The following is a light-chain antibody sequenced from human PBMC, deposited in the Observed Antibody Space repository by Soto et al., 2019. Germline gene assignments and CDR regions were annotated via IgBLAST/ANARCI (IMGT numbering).Light chain of an antibody. CDR3: VSFAGGTYV. V-gene: IGLV2-8*01. CDR1: SSDVGAYIF. J-gene: IGLJ1*01. CDR2: DVN. Sequence: QSVLTQPPSASGSPGQSVTISCTGTSSDVGAYIFVSWYQQHPDKAPKLMVYDVNSRPPGVPDRFFGSKSGNTASLTVSGLQAEDEADYYCVSFAGGTYVFGTGTKVTVL.